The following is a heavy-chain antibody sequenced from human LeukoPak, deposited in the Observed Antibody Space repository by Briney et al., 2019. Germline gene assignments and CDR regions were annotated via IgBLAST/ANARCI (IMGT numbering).Heavy chain of an antibody. Sequence: GGSLRLSCAASGFTVSSNYMSWVRQAPGKGLEWVSVIYSGGSTYYADSVKGRFTISRDNPKNTLYLQMNSLRAEDTAVYYCARDISGYNDYWGQGTLVTVSS. CDR3: ARDISGYNDY. J-gene: IGHJ4*02. CDR2: IYSGGST. D-gene: IGHD3-22*01. CDR1: GFTVSSNY. V-gene: IGHV3-66*01.